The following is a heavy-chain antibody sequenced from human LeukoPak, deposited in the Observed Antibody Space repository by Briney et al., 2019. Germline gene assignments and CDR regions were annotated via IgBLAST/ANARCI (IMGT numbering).Heavy chain of an antibody. CDR3: ARAPYNYGGLYYDY. D-gene: IGHD4-23*01. J-gene: IGHJ4*02. CDR2: ISGSGGST. Sequence: GGSLRLSCAASGFTFSSYAMSWVRQAPGKGLEWVSAISGSGGSTYYADSVKGRFTISRDNSKNTLYLQMNSLRAEDTAVYYCARAPYNYGGLYYDYWGQGTLVTVSS. CDR1: GFTFSSYA. V-gene: IGHV3-23*01.